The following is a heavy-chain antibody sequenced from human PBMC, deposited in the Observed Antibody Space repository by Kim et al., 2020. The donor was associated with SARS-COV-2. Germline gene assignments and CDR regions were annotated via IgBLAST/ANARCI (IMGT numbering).Heavy chain of an antibody. CDR1: GFTFSNAW. CDR2: IKSKTDGGTT. Sequence: GGSLRLSCAASGFTFSNAWMSWVRQAPGKGLEWVGRIKSKTDGGTTDYAAPVKGRFTISRDDSKNTLYLQMNSLKTEDTAVYYCTSFSGYDEGFDPWGQGTLVTVSS. V-gene: IGHV3-15*01. D-gene: IGHD5-12*01. CDR3: TSFSGYDEGFDP. J-gene: IGHJ5*02.